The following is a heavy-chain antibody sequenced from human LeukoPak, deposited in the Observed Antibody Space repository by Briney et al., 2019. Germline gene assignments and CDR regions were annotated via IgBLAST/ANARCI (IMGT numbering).Heavy chain of an antibody. CDR2: ISYDGSNK. D-gene: IGHD3-10*01. CDR1: GFTFSSYA. Sequence: GGSLRLSCAASGFTFSSYAMHWVRQAPGKGLEWVVVISYDGSNKYYADSVKGRFTISRDNAKNSLYLQMNSLRAEDTAVYYCASGVSSGSYLGDYWGQGTLVTVSS. J-gene: IGHJ4*02. CDR3: ASGVSSGSYLGDY. V-gene: IGHV3-30*04.